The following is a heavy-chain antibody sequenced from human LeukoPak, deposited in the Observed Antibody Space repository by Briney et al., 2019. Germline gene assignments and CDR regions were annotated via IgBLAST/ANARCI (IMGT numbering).Heavy chain of an antibody. V-gene: IGHV6-1*01. D-gene: IGHD1-1*01. Sequence: SQTLSLTCAISGDSVSRKSAAWRWIRQSPSRGLEWLGRTYYRSQWYDDYAVSLKSRITINPDTSKNHFSLHLNAVTPEDTAVYYCARGAVGQHRSKGDVFDIWGQGTMVTVSS. J-gene: IGHJ3*02. CDR3: ARGAVGQHRSKGDVFDI. CDR1: GDSVSRKSAA. CDR2: TYYRSQWYD.